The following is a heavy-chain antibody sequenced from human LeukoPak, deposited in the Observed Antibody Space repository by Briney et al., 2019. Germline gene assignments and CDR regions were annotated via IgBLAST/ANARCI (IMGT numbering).Heavy chain of an antibody. CDR3: ARDTYGSVSPFDY. V-gene: IGHV3-7*03. D-gene: IGHD3-10*01. CDR2: IKQDESEK. J-gene: IGHJ4*02. CDR1: GFLFSNFW. Sequence: PGGSLRLSCAASGFLFSNFWMGWVRQAPGKGLEWVANIKQDESEKYYVDSVKGRFTISRDNAKKSLYLQMNSLRAEDTALYYCARDTYGSVSPFDYWGQGTLVTVSS.